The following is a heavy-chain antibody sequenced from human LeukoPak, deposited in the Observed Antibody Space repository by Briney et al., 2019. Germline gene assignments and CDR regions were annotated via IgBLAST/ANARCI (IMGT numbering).Heavy chain of an antibody. J-gene: IGHJ4*02. Sequence: ASVKVSCKTSGYTLTDYYMHWVRQAPGQGLEWMGWINPHSGGTNYAQKFQGRVTMTRGTSISTAYMELISLRSDDTAVYYCAREGAAAGIEDFDYWGQGTLVTVSS. V-gene: IGHV1-2*02. CDR2: INPHSGGT. CDR3: AREGAAAGIEDFDY. D-gene: IGHD6-13*01. CDR1: GYTLTDYY.